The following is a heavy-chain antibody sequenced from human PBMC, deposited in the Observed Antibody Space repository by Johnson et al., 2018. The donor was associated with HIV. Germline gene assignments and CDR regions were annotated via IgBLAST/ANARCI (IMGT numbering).Heavy chain of an antibody. CDR2: ISYDGSNK. CDR1: GFTFSSYA. CDR3: ARVSPGGSRRGAFDI. J-gene: IGHJ3*02. D-gene: IGHD3-16*01. Sequence: QVQLVESGGGVVQPGRSLRISCAASGFTFSSYAMNWVRQAPGKGLEWVAVISYDGSNKYYADSVKGRFTISRDNSKNTLYLQMNSLRAEDTAVYYCARVSPGGSRRGAFDIWGQGTMVTVSS. V-gene: IGHV3-30*04.